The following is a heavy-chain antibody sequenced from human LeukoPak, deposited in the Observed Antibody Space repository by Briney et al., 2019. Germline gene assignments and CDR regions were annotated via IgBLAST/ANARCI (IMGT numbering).Heavy chain of an antibody. Sequence: GGSLRLSCAASGFTFSSYAMSWVRQAPGKGLEWVSAISGSGGSTYYADSVKGRFTISRDNSKNTLYLQMNSLRAEDTAVYYCARNYYDSSGINWFDPWGQGTLVTVSS. J-gene: IGHJ5*02. D-gene: IGHD3-22*01. CDR2: ISGSGGST. CDR3: ARNYYDSSGINWFDP. V-gene: IGHV3-23*01. CDR1: GFTFSSYA.